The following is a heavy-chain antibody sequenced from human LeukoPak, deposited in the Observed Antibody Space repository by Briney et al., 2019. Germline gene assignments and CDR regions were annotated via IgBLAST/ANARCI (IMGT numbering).Heavy chain of an antibody. CDR3: ARSGITIFGVVTSPNWYFDL. CDR2: IRGSGVST. V-gene: IGHV3-23*01. CDR1: GFTFNNSA. D-gene: IGHD3-3*01. Sequence: GGSLRLSCAVSGFTFNNSAMCWVRQAPGKGLEWVSGIRGSGVSTYYADSVKGRFTVSRDNSKNTLYLQMNSLRAEDTAVYYCARSGITIFGVVTSPNWYFDLWGRGTLVTVSS. J-gene: IGHJ2*01.